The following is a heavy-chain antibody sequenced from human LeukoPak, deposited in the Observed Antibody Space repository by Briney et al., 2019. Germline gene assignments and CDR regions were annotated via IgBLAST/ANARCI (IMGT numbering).Heavy chain of an antibody. CDR3: ARGREYSSSWYALGY. CDR1: GGSTNNYY. D-gene: IGHD6-13*01. J-gene: IGHJ4*02. V-gene: IGHV4-59*01. CDR2: IHYSGST. Sequence: SETLSLTCTVSGGSTNNYYWSWIRQPPGKGLEWIGYIHYSGSTNYNPSLKSRVTISVDTSKNQFSLKLSSVTAADTAVYYCARGREYSSSWYALGYWGQGTLVTVSS.